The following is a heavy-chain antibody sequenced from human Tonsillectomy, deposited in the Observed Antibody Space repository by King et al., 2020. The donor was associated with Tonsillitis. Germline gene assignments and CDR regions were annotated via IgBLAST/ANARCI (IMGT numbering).Heavy chain of an antibody. CDR1: GGSISSYY. J-gene: IGHJ4*02. D-gene: IGHD3-3*01. CDR3: ARGDDFWSGKQGFDY. V-gene: IGHV4-59*01. Sequence: VQLQESGPGLVKPSETLSLTCTVSGGSISSYYLSWIRQPPGKGLEWIGYIYYSGSTNYNPSLKSRVTISVDTSKNQFSLKLSSVTAADTAVYYCARGDDFWSGKQGFDYWGQGTLVTVSS. CDR2: IYYSGST.